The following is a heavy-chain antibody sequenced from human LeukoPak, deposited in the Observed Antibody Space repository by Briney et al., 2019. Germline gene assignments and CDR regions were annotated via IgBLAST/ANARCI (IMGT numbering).Heavy chain of an antibody. Sequence: GGYLRLSCAVSGFTFSSYWMHWVRQAPGKGLVWVSRINSDGSSTKYADSVKGRFTISRDNAKNTLYLQMNSLRAEDTAVYYCALIAVAGPFDYWGQGTLVTVSS. D-gene: IGHD6-19*01. CDR3: ALIAVAGPFDY. V-gene: IGHV3-74*01. J-gene: IGHJ4*02. CDR2: INSDGSST. CDR1: GFTFSSYW.